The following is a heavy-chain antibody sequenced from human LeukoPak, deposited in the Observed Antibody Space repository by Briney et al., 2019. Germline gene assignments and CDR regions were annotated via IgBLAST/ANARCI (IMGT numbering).Heavy chain of an antibody. Sequence: GGSLRLSCAASGFTFSTSAMSWVRQAPGKGLEWVSIISGNGGVTYYADSVKGRFTISRDNSKSTLYLQINSLRPEDTAVYYCANNGGVGGATGYWGQGTLVTVSS. V-gene: IGHV3-23*01. J-gene: IGHJ4*02. CDR3: ANNGGVGGATGY. CDR2: ISGNGGVT. D-gene: IGHD1-26*01. CDR1: GFTFSTSA.